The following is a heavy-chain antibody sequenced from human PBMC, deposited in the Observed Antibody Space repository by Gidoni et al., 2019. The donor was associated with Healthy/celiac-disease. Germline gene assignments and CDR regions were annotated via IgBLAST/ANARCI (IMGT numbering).Heavy chain of an antibody. V-gene: IGHV4-34*01. CDR1: GGSFCGYY. J-gene: IGHJ5*02. CDR3: ARWDIVATIRFDP. CDR2: INHSGST. D-gene: IGHD5-12*01. Sequence: QVQLQQWGAGLLKPSETLSLTCAVDGGSFCGYYWSWIRQPPGKGLEWIGEINHSGSTNYNPSLKSRVTISVDTSKNQFSLKLSSVTAADTAVYYCARWDIVATIRFDPWGQGTLVTVSS.